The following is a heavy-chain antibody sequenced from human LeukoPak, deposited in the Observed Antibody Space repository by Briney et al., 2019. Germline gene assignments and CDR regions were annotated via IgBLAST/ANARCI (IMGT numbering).Heavy chain of an antibody. Sequence: PSETLSLTCTVSGGSISSYYWSWIRQPPGKGLEWIGYIYYSGSTNYNPSLKSRVTISVDTSKNQFSLKLSSVTAADTAVYYCARGDYDILTGYSHDAFDIWGQGTMVTVSS. D-gene: IGHD3-9*01. J-gene: IGHJ3*02. V-gene: IGHV4-59*12. CDR1: GGSISSYY. CDR2: IYYSGST. CDR3: ARGDYDILTGYSHDAFDI.